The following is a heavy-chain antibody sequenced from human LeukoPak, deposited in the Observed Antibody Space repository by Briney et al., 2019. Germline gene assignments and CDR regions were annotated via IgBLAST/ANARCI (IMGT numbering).Heavy chain of an antibody. D-gene: IGHD6-25*01. CDR3: AARAKNAAALDY. CDR2: IYTRGST. Sequence: SETLSLTCTVSGGSISSYYWNWIRQPAGKGLEWIGRIYTRGSTNYNPSLIRRVTMSVDTSKNQFSLKLSSVTAAATAVYYCAARAKNAAALDYWGQGTLVTVSS. J-gene: IGHJ4*02. CDR1: GGSISSYY. V-gene: IGHV4-4*07.